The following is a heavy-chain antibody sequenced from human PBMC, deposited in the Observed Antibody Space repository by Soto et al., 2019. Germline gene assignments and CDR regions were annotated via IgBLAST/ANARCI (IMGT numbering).Heavy chain of an antibody. V-gene: IGHV3-30*18. CDR1: GFTFNSYA. Sequence: QVQLVESGGGVVQPGRSLRLSCAASGFTFNSYAMHWARQAPGKGLEWVAVISYDGSNKFYAGSVKGRFTISRDNSKNTLYLQMNSLRAEDTAVYYCAKSELYYYYGMDVWGQGTTVTVSS. CDR2: ISYDGSNK. CDR3: AKSELYYYYGMDV. J-gene: IGHJ6*02. D-gene: IGHD1-7*01.